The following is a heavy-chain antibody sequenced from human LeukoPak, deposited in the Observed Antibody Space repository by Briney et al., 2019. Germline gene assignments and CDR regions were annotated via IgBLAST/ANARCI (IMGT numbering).Heavy chain of an antibody. Sequence: SGGSLRLSCAASGFTFSIYAMSWVRQAPGKGLEWVSAISGSGGSTYYADSVKGRFTISRDNSKNTLYLQMNSLRAEDTAVYYCAKDSQWLVPQGFDYWGQGTLVTVSS. D-gene: IGHD6-19*01. CDR2: ISGSGGST. CDR3: AKDSQWLVPQGFDY. CDR1: GFTFSIYA. V-gene: IGHV3-23*01. J-gene: IGHJ4*02.